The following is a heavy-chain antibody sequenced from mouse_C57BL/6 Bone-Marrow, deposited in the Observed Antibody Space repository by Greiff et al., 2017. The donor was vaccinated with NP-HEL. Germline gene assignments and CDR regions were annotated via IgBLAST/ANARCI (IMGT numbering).Heavy chain of an antibody. CDR1: GYTFTSYD. Sequence: QVQLQQSGPELVKPGASVKLSCKASGYTFTSYDINWVKQRPGQGLEWIGWVYPRDGSNKYNEKFKGKATLTVDTSSSTAYMELHSLTSEDSAVYFCARYYGSSWFAYGGQGTLVTVSA. CDR3: ARYYGSSWFAY. J-gene: IGHJ3*01. V-gene: IGHV1-85*01. CDR2: VYPRDGSN. D-gene: IGHD1-1*01.